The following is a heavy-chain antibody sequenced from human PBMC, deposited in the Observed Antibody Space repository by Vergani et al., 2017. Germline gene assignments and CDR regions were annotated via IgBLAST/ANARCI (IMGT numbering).Heavy chain of an antibody. D-gene: IGHD6-13*01. CDR2: IKSKTDGGTT. CDR1: GFTFSNAW. V-gene: IGHV3-15*01. Sequence: EVQLVESGGGLVKPGGSLRLSCAASGFTFSNAWMSWVRQAPGKGLEWVGRIKSKTDGGTTDYAAPVKGRFTISRDDSKNTLYLQMNSLKTEDTAVYYCTTDRRRAVAAAGKWYYYYGMDVWGQGTTVTVSS. J-gene: IGHJ6*02. CDR3: TTDRRRAVAAAGKWYYYYGMDV.